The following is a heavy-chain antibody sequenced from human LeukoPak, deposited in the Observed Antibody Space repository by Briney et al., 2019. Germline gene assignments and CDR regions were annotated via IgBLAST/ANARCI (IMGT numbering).Heavy chain of an antibody. J-gene: IGHJ4*02. V-gene: IGHV3-30*03. Sequence: PGRSLRLSCAASGFTFSNYGMHWVRQAPGKGLEWVAVISYDGSNKYYADSVKGRFTISRDNSKNTLYLQMNSLRAEDTAVYYCARGADTGYSSDYWGQGTLVTVSS. CDR2: ISYDGSNK. CDR3: ARGADTGYSSDY. CDR1: GFTFSNYG. D-gene: IGHD3-9*01.